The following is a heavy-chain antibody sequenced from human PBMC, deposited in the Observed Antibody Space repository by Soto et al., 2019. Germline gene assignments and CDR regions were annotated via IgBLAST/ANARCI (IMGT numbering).Heavy chain of an antibody. CDR2: FIPIFGTT. CDR1: GGTFSSYA. V-gene: IGHV1-69*01. D-gene: IGHD3-22*01. Sequence: QVHLVKSGAEVKKPGSSVKVSCKASGGTFSSYAISWVRQAPGQGLEWMGGFIPIFGTTNYAQKFQGRVTITADESTSTAYMELSSLRSEDTAVYYCTRDRGRMYNDGRGYYYSAYWGQGTLVTVSS. CDR3: TRDRGRMYNDGRGYYYSAY. J-gene: IGHJ4*02.